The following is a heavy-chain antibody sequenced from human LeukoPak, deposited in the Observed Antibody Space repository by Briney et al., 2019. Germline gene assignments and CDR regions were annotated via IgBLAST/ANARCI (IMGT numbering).Heavy chain of an antibody. D-gene: IGHD3-10*01. J-gene: IGHJ4*02. CDR3: AKSLYGSGSYWDPNFDY. Sequence: GRSLRLSCAASGFTFSNYGLHWVRQAPGKGLEWVAVISRDGTNKYSADTVQGRFTISRDNSKNTPYLQMNSLRAEDTAVYYCAKSLYGSGSYWDPNFDYWGQGTLVTVSS. CDR2: ISRDGTNK. V-gene: IGHV3-30*18. CDR1: GFTFSNYG.